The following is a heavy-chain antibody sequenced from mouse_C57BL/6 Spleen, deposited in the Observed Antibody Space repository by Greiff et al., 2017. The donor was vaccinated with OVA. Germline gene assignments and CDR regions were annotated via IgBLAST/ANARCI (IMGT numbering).Heavy chain of an antibody. CDR2: IDPSDSYT. V-gene: IGHV1-69*01. CDR1: GYTFTSYW. Sequence: QVQLQQPGAELVMPGASVKLSCKASGYTFTSYWMHWVKQRPGQGLEWIVEIDPSDSYTNYNQKFKGKSTLTVDKSSSTAYMQLSSLTSEDSAVYYCATRDSSGYVGFAYWGQGTLVTVSA. CDR3: ATRDSSGYVGFAY. J-gene: IGHJ3*01. D-gene: IGHD3-2*02.